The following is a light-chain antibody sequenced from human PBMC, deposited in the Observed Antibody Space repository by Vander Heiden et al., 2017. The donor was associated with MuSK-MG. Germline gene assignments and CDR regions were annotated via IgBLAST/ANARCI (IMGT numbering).Light chain of an antibody. CDR1: QSVSSSD. J-gene: IGKJ5*01. Sequence: EIVLTQSPGTLSLSPGESSTLSCRASQSVSSSDLAWYQQKPGQAPVLLIYGASSRATGIPDRFSGSGSGTDFTLTISRLEPEDFAVYYCQQYGSSPRITFGQGTRLEIK. V-gene: IGKV3-20*01. CDR3: QQYGSSPRIT. CDR2: GAS.